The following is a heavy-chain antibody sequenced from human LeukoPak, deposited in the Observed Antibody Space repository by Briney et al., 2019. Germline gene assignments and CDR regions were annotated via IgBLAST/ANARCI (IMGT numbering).Heavy chain of an antibody. D-gene: IGHD1-26*01. CDR2: IYTSGST. CDR3: ARAVPYSGSLFDY. CDR1: GGTISSGSYY. Sequence: PSQTLSLACTVSGGTISSGSYYCSWIRQPAGKGLEWIGRIYTSGSTNYNPPLKSRVTISVDTSKNQFSLKLSSVTAADTAVYYCARAVPYSGSLFDYWGQGTLVTVSS. J-gene: IGHJ4*02. V-gene: IGHV4-61*02.